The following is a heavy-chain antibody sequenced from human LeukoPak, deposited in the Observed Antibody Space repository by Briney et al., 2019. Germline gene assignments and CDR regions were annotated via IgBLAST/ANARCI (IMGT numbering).Heavy chain of an antibody. CDR2: ISGIGGTT. CDR3: ARSYGGNYYYYGMDV. D-gene: IGHD4-23*01. CDR1: RFTFSSYA. V-gene: IGHV3-23*01. J-gene: IGHJ6*02. Sequence: GGSLRLSCAASRFTFSSYAMSWVRQAPGKGLEWVSTISGIGGTTYYADSVKGRFTISRDNSKNTLYLQMGSLRAEDMAVYYCARSYGGNYYYYGMDVWGQGTTVTVSS.